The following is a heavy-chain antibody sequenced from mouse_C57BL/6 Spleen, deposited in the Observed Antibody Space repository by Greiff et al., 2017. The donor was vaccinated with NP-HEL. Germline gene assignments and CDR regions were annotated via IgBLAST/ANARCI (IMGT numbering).Heavy chain of an antibody. Sequence: QVQLQQSGAELVRPGASVTLSCKASGYTFTDYEMHWVKQTPVHGLEWIGALDPETGGTAYNQKFKGKAILTADKSSSTAYMELRSLTSEDSAVYYCTREGGKSWYFDVWGTGTAVTVSS. V-gene: IGHV1-15*01. CDR2: LDPETGGT. CDR1: GYTFTDYE. D-gene: IGHD1-1*02. CDR3: TREGGKSWYFDV. J-gene: IGHJ1*03.